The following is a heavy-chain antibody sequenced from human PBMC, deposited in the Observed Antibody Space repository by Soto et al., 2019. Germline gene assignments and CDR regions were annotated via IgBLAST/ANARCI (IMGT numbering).Heavy chain of an antibody. Sequence: ASVKVSCKASGGTLSSYAISWVRQAPGQGLEWMGGIIPIFGTANYAQKFQGRVTITADESTSTAYMELSSLRSEDTAVYYCARDLLELGRGGPTTYGMDVWGQGTTVTVSS. D-gene: IGHD1-7*01. CDR2: IIPIFGTA. CDR1: GGTLSSYA. V-gene: IGHV1-69*13. J-gene: IGHJ6*02. CDR3: ARDLLELGRGGPTTYGMDV.